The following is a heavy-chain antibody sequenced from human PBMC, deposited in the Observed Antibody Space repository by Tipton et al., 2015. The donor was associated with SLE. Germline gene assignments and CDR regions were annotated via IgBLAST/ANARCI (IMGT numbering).Heavy chain of an antibody. J-gene: IGHJ4*02. D-gene: IGHD2-15*01. CDR1: GGSFSGYY. Sequence: TLSLTCAVYGGSFSGYYWSWIRQPPGKGLEWIGEINHSGSTNYNPSLKSRVTISVDTSKNQFSLKLSSVTAADTAVYYCARGAGSSGDFDYWGQGTLVTVSS. V-gene: IGHV4-34*01. CDR3: ARGAGSSGDFDY. CDR2: INHSGST.